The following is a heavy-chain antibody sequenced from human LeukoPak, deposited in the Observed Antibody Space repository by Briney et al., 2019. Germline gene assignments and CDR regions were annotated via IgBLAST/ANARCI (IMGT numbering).Heavy chain of an antibody. J-gene: IGHJ4*02. CDR2: IYHSGST. CDR3: ARDRRYSSSWYEFDY. Sequence: PSETLSLTCAVSGGSISSSNWWSWVRQPPGKGLEWIGEIYHSGSTNYNPSLKSRVTISVDKSKNQFSLKLSSVTAADTAVYYCARDRRYSSSWYEFDYWGQGTLVTVSS. V-gene: IGHV4-4*02. CDR1: GGSISSSNW. D-gene: IGHD6-13*01.